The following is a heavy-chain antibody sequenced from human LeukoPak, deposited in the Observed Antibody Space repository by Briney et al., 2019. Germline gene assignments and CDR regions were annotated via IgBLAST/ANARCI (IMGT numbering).Heavy chain of an antibody. Sequence: PGGSLRLSCAASGFTFNNYAMSWVRQAPVRGLEWVSSLRGNGDTFYADSVKGRFTLSRDDSRNTVYLQLNSLRAEDTAVYYCARARTTRGFDYWGQGTLVTVSS. J-gene: IGHJ4*02. CDR3: ARARTTRGFDY. D-gene: IGHD4-17*01. CDR1: GFTFNNYA. V-gene: IGHV3-23*01. CDR2: LRGNGDT.